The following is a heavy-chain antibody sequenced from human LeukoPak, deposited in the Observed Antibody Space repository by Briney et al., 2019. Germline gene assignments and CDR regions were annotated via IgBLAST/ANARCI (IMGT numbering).Heavy chain of an antibody. CDR1: GGTFSSYA. CDR3: ARPSDALRFLEWSNYYYYGMDV. V-gene: IGHV1-69*13. Sequence: SVKVSCKASGGTFSSYAISWVRQAPGQGLEWMRGIIPIFGTANYAQKFQGRVTITADESTSTAYMELSSLRSEDTAVYYCARPSDALRFLEWSNYYYYGMDVWGQGTTVTVSS. D-gene: IGHD3-3*01. J-gene: IGHJ6*02. CDR2: IIPIFGTA.